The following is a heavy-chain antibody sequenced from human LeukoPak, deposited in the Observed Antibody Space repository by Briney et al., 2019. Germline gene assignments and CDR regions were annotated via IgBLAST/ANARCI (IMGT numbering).Heavy chain of an antibody. CDR3: AKGGEWLPNAFDI. V-gene: IGHV1-69*06. CDR2: IIPIFGTA. Sequence: SVKVSCKASGGTFSSYAISWVRQAPGQGLEWMGGIIPIFGTANYAQKFQGRVTITADKSTSTAYMELSSLRAEDTAVYYCAKGGEWLPNAFDIWGQGTMVTVSS. CDR1: GGTFSSYA. D-gene: IGHD3-3*01. J-gene: IGHJ3*02.